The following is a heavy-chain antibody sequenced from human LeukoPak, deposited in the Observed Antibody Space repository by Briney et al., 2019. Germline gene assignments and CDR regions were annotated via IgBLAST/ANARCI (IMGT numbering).Heavy chain of an antibody. V-gene: IGHV1-2*02. Sequence: EASVKVSCKASGYTFTNYYMNWVRQAPGQGLEWMGWIIPNSGGTNYAQKFQGRVTMTRDTSISTVYMELSRLRSDDTAVYYCAKLAPMAGIGWGDFDYWGQGTLVTVSS. D-gene: IGHD6-19*01. CDR2: IIPNSGGT. CDR3: AKLAPMAGIGWGDFDY. J-gene: IGHJ4*02. CDR1: GYTFTNYY.